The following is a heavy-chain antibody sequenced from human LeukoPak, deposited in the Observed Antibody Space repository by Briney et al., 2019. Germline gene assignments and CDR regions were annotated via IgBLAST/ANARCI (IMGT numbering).Heavy chain of an antibody. CDR1: GFTFSSYA. CDR3: ARGDKFSGDY. D-gene: IGHD2-15*01. J-gene: IGHJ4*02. CDR2: IHQDGNEK. Sequence: GGSLRLSCAASGFTFSSYAMSWVRQAPGKGLEWVANIHQDGNEKYYVDSVKGRFTISRDNAKNSLYLQMNSLRAEDTAVYYCARGDKFSGDYWGQGTLVTVSS. V-gene: IGHV3-7*04.